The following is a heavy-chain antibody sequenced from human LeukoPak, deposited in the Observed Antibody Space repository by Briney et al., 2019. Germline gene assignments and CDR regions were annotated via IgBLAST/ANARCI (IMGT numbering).Heavy chain of an antibody. D-gene: IGHD4-17*01. Sequence: GGSLRLSCAASGFTFSNYAMIWVRQAPGKGLEWVSAIRGSGDSTFYADSVKDRFTISRDNSKNTLYLQMNSLRAEDTAVYFCGRDPNGDYIGAFDMWGQGTVVTVSS. V-gene: IGHV3-23*01. CDR1: GFTFSNYA. J-gene: IGHJ3*02. CDR3: GRDPNGDYIGAFDM. CDR2: IRGSGDST.